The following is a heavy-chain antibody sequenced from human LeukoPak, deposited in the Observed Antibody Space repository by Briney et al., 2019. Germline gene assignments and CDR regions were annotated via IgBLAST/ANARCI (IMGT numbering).Heavy chain of an antibody. CDR1: GFTFSSYA. J-gene: IGHJ3*02. CDR2: ISGSGGST. Sequence: PGGSLRLSCAASGFTFSSYAMSWVRQAPGKGLEWVSAISGSGGSTYYADSVKGRFTISRDNSKNTLYLQMNSLRAEDTAVYYCAKDLKRGHYDYVWGSYRSAAFDIWGQGTMVTVSS. D-gene: IGHD3-16*02. CDR3: AKDLKRGHYDYVWGSYRSAAFDI. V-gene: IGHV3-23*01.